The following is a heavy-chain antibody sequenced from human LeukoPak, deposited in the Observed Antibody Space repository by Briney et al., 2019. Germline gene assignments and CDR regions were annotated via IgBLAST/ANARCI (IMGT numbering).Heavy chain of an antibody. CDR2: MNPNSGNT. D-gene: IGHD5-24*01. V-gene: IGHV1-8*01. CDR3: ARGDVEMATITLDY. J-gene: IGHJ4*02. Sequence: ASVKVSCKASGYTFTSYDINWVRQATGQGLEWMGWMNPNSGNTGYAQKFQGRVTMTRNTSISTAYMELSSLRSEDTAVYYCARGDVEMATITLDYWGQGTLVTVSS. CDR1: GYTFTSYD.